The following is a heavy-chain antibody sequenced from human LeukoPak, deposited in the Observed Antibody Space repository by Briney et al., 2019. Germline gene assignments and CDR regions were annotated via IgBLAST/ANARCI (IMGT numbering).Heavy chain of an antibody. CDR2: ISAYNGNT. D-gene: IGHD5-24*01. V-gene: IGHV1-18*01. CDR3: ARHSYQMATMNYFDY. CDR1: GYTFTSYG. Sequence: ASVKVSCKASGYTFTSYGISWVRQAPGQGLEWMGWISAYNGNTNYAQKLQGRVTMTTDTSTSTAYMELRSLRSDDTAVYYCARHSYQMATMNYFDYWGQGTLVTVSS. J-gene: IGHJ4*02.